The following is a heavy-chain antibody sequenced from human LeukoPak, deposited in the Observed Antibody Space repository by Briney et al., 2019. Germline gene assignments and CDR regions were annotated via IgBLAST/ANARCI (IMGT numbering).Heavy chain of an antibody. CDR3: AKDPDIVVVPAAIESWYFDY. CDR2: IYSGGST. CDR1: GFTVSSNY. D-gene: IGHD2-2*02. Sequence: KPGGSLRLSCAASGFTVSSNYMSWVRQAPGKGLEWVSVIYSGGSTYYADSVKGRFTISRDNSKNTLYLQMNSLRAEDTAVYYCAKDPDIVVVPAAIESWYFDYWGQGTLVTVSS. V-gene: IGHV3-53*01. J-gene: IGHJ4*02.